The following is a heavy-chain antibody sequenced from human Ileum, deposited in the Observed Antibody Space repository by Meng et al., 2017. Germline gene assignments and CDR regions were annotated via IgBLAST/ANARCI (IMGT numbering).Heavy chain of an antibody. CDR1: GGPIRSSSYY. CDR3: ARDLTHKTTVTTYALDI. CDR2: IYYSGST. V-gene: IGHV4-39*07. J-gene: IGHJ3*02. Sequence: SEILSFTCTVLGGPIRSSSYYWCWIRQPPGKGLEWIGSIYYSGSTYYNPSLKSRVTVSVDTSKNQISLKLSSVPTADTAVYYCARDLTHKTTVTTYALDIWGQGTMVTVSS. D-gene: IGHD4-17*01.